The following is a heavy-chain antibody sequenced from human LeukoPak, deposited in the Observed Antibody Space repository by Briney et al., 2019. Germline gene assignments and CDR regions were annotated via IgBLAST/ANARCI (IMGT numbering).Heavy chain of an antibody. CDR1: GFTFSASA. D-gene: IGHD4-23*01. Sequence: GGSLRLSCAASGFTFSASAVHWVRQASGKGLEWVGHIRSKANSYATAYAASVKGRFTISRDDSKNTAYLQMNSLKTEDTAVYYCTTSAENSVVIPADYWGQGTLVTVSS. CDR2: IRSKANSYAT. V-gene: IGHV3-73*01. J-gene: IGHJ4*02. CDR3: TTSAENSVVIPADY.